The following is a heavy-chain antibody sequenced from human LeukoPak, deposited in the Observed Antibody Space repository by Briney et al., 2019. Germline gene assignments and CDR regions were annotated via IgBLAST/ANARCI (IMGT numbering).Heavy chain of an antibody. V-gene: IGHV1-3*01. CDR2: INAGNGNT. Sequence: ASVKVSCKASGCTFTSYAMHWVRQAPGQRLEWMGWINAGNGNTKYSQKFQGRVTITRDTSASTAYMELSSLRSEDTAVYYCARASVDDAFDIWGQGTMVTVSS. J-gene: IGHJ3*02. CDR1: GCTFTSYA. CDR3: ARASVDDAFDI. D-gene: IGHD5-12*01.